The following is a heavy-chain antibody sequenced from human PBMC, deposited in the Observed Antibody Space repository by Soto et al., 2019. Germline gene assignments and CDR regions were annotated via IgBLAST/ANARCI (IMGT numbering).Heavy chain of an antibody. CDR2: ISGSGGST. CDR1: GFTFSSYA. Sequence: EVQLLESGGGLVQPGGSLRLSCAASGFTFSSYAMSWVRQAPGKGLEWVSAISGSGGSTYYADSVKGRFTISRDNSKNTLYLQMNSLRAEDTAVYYCAKGRGSSTSGGGYYYYYGMDAWGQGTTVTVSS. D-gene: IGHD2-2*01. J-gene: IGHJ6*02. V-gene: IGHV3-23*01. CDR3: AKGRGSSTSGGGYYYYYGMDA.